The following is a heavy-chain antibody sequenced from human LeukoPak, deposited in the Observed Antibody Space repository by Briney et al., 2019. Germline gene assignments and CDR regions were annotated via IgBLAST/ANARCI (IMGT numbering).Heavy chain of an antibody. CDR2: IGGSGGTT. D-gene: IGHD3-10*01. Sequence: GGSLRPSCAASGFTFSTYAMAWVRQAPGKGLEWVSAIGGSGGTTYTADSVKGRFTISTDNSKNTLFLQMNSLRVEDTALYYCARDGEGSGSSWVITRDYWGQGALVTVSS. CDR1: GFTFSTYA. V-gene: IGHV3-23*01. J-gene: IGHJ4*02. CDR3: ARDGEGSGSSWVITRDY.